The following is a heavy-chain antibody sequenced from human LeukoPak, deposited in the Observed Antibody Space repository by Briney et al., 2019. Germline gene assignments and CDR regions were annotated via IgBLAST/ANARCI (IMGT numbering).Heavy chain of an antibody. CDR3: VKFLDYYGSGSYRDY. J-gene: IGHJ4*02. V-gene: IGHV3-30*02. D-gene: IGHD3-10*01. CDR1: GFTFSSYG. CDR2: IRYDGSNK. Sequence: GGSLRLSCAASGFTFSSYGMHWVRQAPGKGLEWVAFIRYDGSNKYYADSVKGRFTISRDNSKNTLYLQMNSLRAEDTAVYYCVKFLDYYGSGSYRDYWGQGTLVTVSS.